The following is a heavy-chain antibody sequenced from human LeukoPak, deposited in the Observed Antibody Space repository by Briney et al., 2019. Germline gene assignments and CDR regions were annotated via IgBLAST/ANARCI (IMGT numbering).Heavy chain of an antibody. CDR2: IGSSSSYI. CDR3: ARALTTAADWFDP. Sequence: PGGSLRLSCAASGFTFSSYSMNWVRQAPGKGLEWVSSIGSSSSYIYYADSVKGRFTISRDNAKNSLYLQMNSLRAEDTAVYYCARALTTAADWFDPWGQGTLVTVSS. J-gene: IGHJ5*02. CDR1: GFTFSSYS. V-gene: IGHV3-21*01. D-gene: IGHD4-17*01.